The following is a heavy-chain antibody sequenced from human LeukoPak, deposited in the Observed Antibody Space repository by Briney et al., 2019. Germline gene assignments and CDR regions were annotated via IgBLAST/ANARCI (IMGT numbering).Heavy chain of an antibody. Sequence: EASVNVSCKASGYMIKTYGIAWVRQAPGQGLEWMGWISGYNGNTKYEQKFQGRVTMTMDTSTNTACMELRSLSFDDTAVYYCGRDSIIMLGGLNGANWFDPWGQGTLVTVSS. CDR2: ISGYNGNT. CDR3: GRDSIIMLGGLNGANWFDP. D-gene: IGHD3/OR15-3a*01. CDR1: GYMIKTYG. J-gene: IGHJ5*02. V-gene: IGHV1-18*01.